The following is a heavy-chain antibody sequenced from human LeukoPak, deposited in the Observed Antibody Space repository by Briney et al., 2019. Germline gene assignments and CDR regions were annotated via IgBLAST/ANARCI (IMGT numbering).Heavy chain of an antibody. V-gene: IGHV1-18*01. CDR1: GYTFTSYG. D-gene: IGHD6-13*01. J-gene: IGHJ4*02. CDR2: ISAYNGNT. CDR3: ARDFAGQRQLDESFDY. Sequence: ASVKVSCKASGYTFTSYGISWVRQAPGQGLEWMGWISAYNGNTNYAQKLQGRVTMTTDTSTSTAYMELRSLRSDNTAVYYCARDFAGQRQLDESFDYWGQGTLVTVSS.